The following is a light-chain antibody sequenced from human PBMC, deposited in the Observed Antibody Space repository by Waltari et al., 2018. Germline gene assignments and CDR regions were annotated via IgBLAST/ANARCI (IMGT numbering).Light chain of an antibody. CDR1: GREVGSHNI. V-gene: IGLV2-23*01. CDR3: CSYAGSSTVV. Sequence: ALTQPAAVSGAPGQSLPISRTGTGREVGSHNIVPWYHQHPGKAPKLMIYEGSKRPSGVSNRFSGSKSGNTASLTISGLQAEDEADYYCCSYAGSSTVVFGGGTKLTVL. CDR2: EGS. J-gene: IGLJ2*01.